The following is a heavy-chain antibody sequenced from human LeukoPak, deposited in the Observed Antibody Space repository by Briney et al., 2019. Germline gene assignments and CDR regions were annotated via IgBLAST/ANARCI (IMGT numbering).Heavy chain of an antibody. CDR2: ISSDGTT. J-gene: IGHJ4*02. D-gene: IGHD6-13*01. CDR3: ARIAAAGLFDY. V-gene: IGHV3-53*04. CDR1: GFTVSSNY. Sequence: GGSLRLSCAASGFTVSSNYMSWVRQAPGKGLEWASIISSDGTTYYADSVKGRFTISRHNSKNTLYLQMNSLRVEDTALFYCARIAAAGLFDYWGQGTLVTVSS.